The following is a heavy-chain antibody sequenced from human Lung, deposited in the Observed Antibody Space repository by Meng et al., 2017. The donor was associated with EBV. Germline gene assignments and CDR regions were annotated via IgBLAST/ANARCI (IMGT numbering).Heavy chain of an antibody. V-gene: IGHV4-30-4*01. CDR1: GGSISSGGYC. CDR2: IYYSGST. Sequence: QVQLQEPGPGLVKPSQTLSLTGTVSGGSISSGGYCWSWIRQPPGKGLEWIGYIYYSGSTYYNPSLKSRVTISVDTSKNQFSLKLSAVTAADTAVYYCAREWCSGGSCYPDYWGQGTLVTVSS. D-gene: IGHD2-15*01. CDR3: AREWCSGGSCYPDY. J-gene: IGHJ4*02.